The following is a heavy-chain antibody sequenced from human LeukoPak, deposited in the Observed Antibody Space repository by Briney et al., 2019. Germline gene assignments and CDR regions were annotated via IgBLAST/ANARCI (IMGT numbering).Heavy chain of an antibody. CDR1: GFTFNNYI. CDR2: ISSSSDYI. J-gene: IGHJ3*02. V-gene: IGHV3-21*04. CDR3: AKDLAVAGPYDAFDI. D-gene: IGHD6-19*01. Sequence: GGSLRLSCAASGFTFNNYIMNWVRQAPGKGLEWVSSISSSSDYIYYADSVKGRFTISRDNAKNSLYLQMNSLRAEDTAVYYCAKDLAVAGPYDAFDIWGQGTMVTVSS.